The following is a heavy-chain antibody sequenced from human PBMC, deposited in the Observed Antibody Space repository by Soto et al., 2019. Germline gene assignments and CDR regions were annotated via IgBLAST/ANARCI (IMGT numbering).Heavy chain of an antibody. CDR3: AREPATAKPEGVDF. V-gene: IGHV1-2*02. D-gene: IGHD1-1*01. Sequence: ASVKVSCKASGYTFSDYYIHWVRQAPGQGLEWMGWINPNSGGTKYAPKFQGGATMTRDTSITTAYMELSRLRSGDTAVYYCAREPATAKPEGVDFWGQGTLVTVSS. CDR2: INPNSGGT. J-gene: IGHJ4*02. CDR1: GYTFSDYY.